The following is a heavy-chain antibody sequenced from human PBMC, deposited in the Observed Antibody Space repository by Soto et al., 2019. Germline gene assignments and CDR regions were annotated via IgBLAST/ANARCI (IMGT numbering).Heavy chain of an antibody. J-gene: IGHJ6*02. CDR2: ISYDGSNK. Sequence: GGSLRLSCAASGFTFSSYAMHWVRQAPGKGLEWVAVISYDGSNKYYADSVKGRFTISRDNSKNTLYLQMNSLRAEDTAVYYCARNSAGENYYSYYGMDVWGQGTKVTVSS. V-gene: IGHV3-30-3*01. D-gene: IGHD3-16*01. CDR1: GFTFSSYA. CDR3: ARNSAGENYYSYYGMDV.